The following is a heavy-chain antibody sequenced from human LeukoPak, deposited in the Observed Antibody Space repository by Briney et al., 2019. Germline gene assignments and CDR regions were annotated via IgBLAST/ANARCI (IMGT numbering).Heavy chain of an antibody. CDR1: GGSFSGYY. J-gene: IGHJ4*02. D-gene: IGHD3-22*01. CDR2: INHSGST. CDR3: ARGARQRTYYYDSSGSVYFDY. V-gene: IGHV4-34*01. Sequence: SETLSLTCAVYGGSFSGYYWSWIRQPPGKGLEWIGEINHSGSTNYNPSLKSRVTISVDTSKNQFSLKLSSVTAADTAVYYCARGARQRTYYYDSSGSVYFDYWGQGTLVTVSS.